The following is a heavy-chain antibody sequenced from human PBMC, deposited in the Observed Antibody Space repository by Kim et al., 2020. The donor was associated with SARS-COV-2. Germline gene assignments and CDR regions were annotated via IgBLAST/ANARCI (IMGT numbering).Heavy chain of an antibody. CDR2: ISYDGSNK. J-gene: IGHJ6*02. CDR1: GFTFSSYG. Sequence: GGSLRLSCAASGFTFSSYGMHWVRQAPGKGLEWVAVISYDGSNKNYADSVKGRFTISRDNSKNTLYLQMNSLGGEDTAVYYCAKEEGSGYSSGWTYYYYGMDVWGQGTTVTVSS. D-gene: IGHD6-19*01. V-gene: IGHV3-30*18. CDR3: AKEEGSGYSSGWTYYYYGMDV.